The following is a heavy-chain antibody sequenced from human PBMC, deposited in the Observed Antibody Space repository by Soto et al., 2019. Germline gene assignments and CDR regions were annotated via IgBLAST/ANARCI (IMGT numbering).Heavy chain of an antibody. Sequence: EVQLVESGGGLVQPGRSLRLSCTASGFTFSSYSMSWVRQAPGMGLEWVANINQDGSEKYYVDSVKGRFTISRDNAKNSLSLQMSSLRAEDTAVYYCAREIEAGDRGDAFDTWGQGTGVTVSS. V-gene: IGHV3-7*01. CDR1: GFTFSSYS. D-gene: IGHD6-13*01. CDR3: AREIEAGDRGDAFDT. J-gene: IGHJ3*02. CDR2: INQDGSEK.